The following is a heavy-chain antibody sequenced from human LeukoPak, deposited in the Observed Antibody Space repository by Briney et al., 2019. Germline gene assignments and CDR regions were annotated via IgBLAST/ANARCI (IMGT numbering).Heavy chain of an antibody. CDR2: ISPDGTST. CDR1: GFTFSAYA. D-gene: IGHD4-17*01. V-gene: IGHV3-64*04. Sequence: GGSLRLSCSASGFTFSAYAMHWVRQAPGKRLEYVSAISPDGTSTYYADSVRGRFTISRDNSKNTLYLQMNSLRAEDTAVYYCARAYGDYYGYIDYWGQGTLVTVSS. CDR3: ARAYGDYYGYIDY. J-gene: IGHJ4*02.